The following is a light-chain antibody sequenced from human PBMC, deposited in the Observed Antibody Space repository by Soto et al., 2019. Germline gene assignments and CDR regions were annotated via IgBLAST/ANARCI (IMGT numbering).Light chain of an antibody. J-gene: IGKJ4*01. CDR2: GTS. V-gene: IGKV3-20*01. Sequence: EIVLTQSPGTLSLSPGERATLSCRASQSVSSSYLVWYQQRPGQPPRLLIYGTSNRADGIPDRFTGTGSGTDFTLTIYILEPEDSAVYYCQQYCSSSLTFGGGTKV. CDR3: QQYCSSSLT. CDR1: QSVSSSY.